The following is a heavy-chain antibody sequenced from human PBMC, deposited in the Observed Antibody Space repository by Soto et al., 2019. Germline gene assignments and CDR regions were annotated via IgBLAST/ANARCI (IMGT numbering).Heavy chain of an antibody. Sequence: PSETLSLTCTVSGGSTSSGDYYWSWIRQPPGKGLEWIGYIYYSGSTYYNPSLKSRVTISVDTSKNQFSLKLTSVTAADTAVYFCARGGHILSGYYVSSLCPPSYDYWGQGTLVTVSS. CDR1: GGSTSSGDYY. V-gene: IGHV4-30-4*01. J-gene: IGHJ4*02. D-gene: IGHD3-9*01. CDR3: ARGGHILSGYYVSSLCPPSYDY. CDR2: IYYSGST.